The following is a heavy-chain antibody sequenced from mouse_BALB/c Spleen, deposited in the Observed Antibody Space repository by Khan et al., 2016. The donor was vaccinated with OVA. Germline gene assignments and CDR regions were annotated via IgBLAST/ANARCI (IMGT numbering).Heavy chain of an antibody. D-gene: IGHD1-1*01. Sequence: VQLVETGGGLVRPGNSLKLSCVTSGFTFSYYRMHWLRQFPGKRLEWIAVITVKSDNSGANYAESVKGRFTISRDDSTSSVYLQMNRLREEATATYFWSRGGYYYGTPFDYWGQGTTLTVSS. J-gene: IGHJ2*01. CDR2: ITVKSDNSGA. V-gene: IGHV13-2*02. CDR3: SRGGYYYGTPFDY. CDR1: GFTFSYYR.